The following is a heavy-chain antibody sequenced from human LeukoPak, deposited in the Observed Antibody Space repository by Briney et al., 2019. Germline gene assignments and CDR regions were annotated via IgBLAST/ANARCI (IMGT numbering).Heavy chain of an antibody. CDR2: IYYSGST. V-gene: IGHV4-59*01. CDR1: GGSISSYY. CDR3: AREIIVVVPAAMGYSYYYYYMDV. Sequence: SETLSLTCTVSGGSISSYYWSWIRQPPGKGLEWIGYIYYSGSTNCNPSLKSRVTISVDTSKNQFSLKLSSVTAADTAVYYCAREIIVVVPAAMGYSYYYYYMDVWGKGTTVTISS. J-gene: IGHJ6*03. D-gene: IGHD2-2*01.